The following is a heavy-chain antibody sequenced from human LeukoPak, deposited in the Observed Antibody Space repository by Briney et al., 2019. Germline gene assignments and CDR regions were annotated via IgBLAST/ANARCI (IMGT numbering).Heavy chain of an antibody. CDR1: GGSLSGYY. CDR2: INHSGST. D-gene: IGHD6-13*01. J-gene: IGHJ5*02. CDR3: ASGAAAEDWFDP. Sequence: SETLSLTCAVYGGSLSGYYWTWIRQPPGKGLEWIGEINHSGSTNYNPSLKSRITISVDASKNQFSLKLSSVTAADTAVYYCASGAAAEDWFDPWGQGTLVTVSS. V-gene: IGHV4-34*01.